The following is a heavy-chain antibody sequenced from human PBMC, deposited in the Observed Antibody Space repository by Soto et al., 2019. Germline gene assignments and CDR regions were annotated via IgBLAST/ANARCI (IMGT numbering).Heavy chain of an antibody. J-gene: IGHJ4*02. CDR1: GCTFSDYY. V-gene: IGHV3-11*01. D-gene: IGHD3-3*01. CDR2: IDTSSTKI. Sequence: GALRLSCAASGCTFSDYYMSWIRQAPGKGLEWISYIDTSSTKIYYADSVKGRFTISRGNAKNSLYLEMNSLRDEDTAVYYCASHYDMWSGYLSPVDYWGQGTLVTVSS. CDR3: ASHYDMWSGYLSPVDY.